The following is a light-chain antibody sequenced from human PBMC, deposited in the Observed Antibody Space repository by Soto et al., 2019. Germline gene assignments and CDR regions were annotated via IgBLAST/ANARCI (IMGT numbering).Light chain of an antibody. Sequence: QSALTQPPSVSGAPGQRVTISCTGSSSNIGAGYHVHWYQQLPGAAPKLLIFGDSNRPSGVPDRFSGSESGTSASLAITGLQADDEADYYCQSSDSRLSGSDVFGTGTKVTVL. CDR1: SSNIGAGYH. CDR2: GDS. J-gene: IGLJ1*01. V-gene: IGLV1-40*01. CDR3: QSSDSRLSGSDV.